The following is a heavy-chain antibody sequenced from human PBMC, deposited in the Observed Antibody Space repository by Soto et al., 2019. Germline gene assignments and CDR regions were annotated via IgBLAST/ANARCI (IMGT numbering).Heavy chain of an antibody. V-gene: IGHV3-33*01. CDR3: ARQVVVVDASAADAFDI. CDR1: GFTFSSYG. J-gene: IGHJ3*02. D-gene: IGHD2-15*01. Sequence: QVQLDESGGGVVQPGMSLRLSCAASGFTFSSYGIHWVRQAPGKALELVAVIWYDGKNKYYADSVKGRFTISRDNSKKPLYLPMNSLRAEDTAVYYCARQVVVVDASAADAFDIWGQGPMVTVSS. CDR2: IWYDGKNK.